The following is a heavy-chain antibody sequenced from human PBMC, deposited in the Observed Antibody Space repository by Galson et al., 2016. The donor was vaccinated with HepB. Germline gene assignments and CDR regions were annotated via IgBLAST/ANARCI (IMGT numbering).Heavy chain of an antibody. J-gene: IGHJ4*02. Sequence: SETLSLTCTVSGGSISSRTYYWGWVRQPPGKGLEWIASIYYSGSTYYNPSLKTRVTISVDTSKNQFSLKLSSVTAADTAVYYCARHYHYGSGWSLNFDSWGQGTLVPVSS. CDR1: GGSISSRTYY. D-gene: IGHD3-10*01. V-gene: IGHV4-39*01. CDR3: ARHYHYGSGWSLNFDS. CDR2: IYYSGST.